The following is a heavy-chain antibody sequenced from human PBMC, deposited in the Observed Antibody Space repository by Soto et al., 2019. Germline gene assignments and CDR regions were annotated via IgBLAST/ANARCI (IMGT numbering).Heavy chain of an antibody. Sequence: GGSLRLSCAASGFSFSSYAMHWVRQAPGKGLEWVALISYDGSNEYYADSVKGRFTISRDNSKNTLYLQMNSLRAEDTAVYYCARDFSMVVVVPGYWGQGTLVTVSS. CDR3: ARDFSMVVVVPGY. D-gene: IGHD3-22*01. V-gene: IGHV3-30*03. CDR1: GFSFSSYA. CDR2: ISYDGSNE. J-gene: IGHJ4*02.